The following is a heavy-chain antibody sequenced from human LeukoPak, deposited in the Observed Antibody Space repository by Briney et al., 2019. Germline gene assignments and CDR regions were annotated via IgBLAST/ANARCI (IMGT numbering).Heavy chain of an antibody. D-gene: IGHD3-22*01. J-gene: IGHJ4*02. CDR3: AREGPTDYYDSSGYSNY. Sequence: SETLSLTCTVSGGSISSYYWSWIRQPPGKGLEWIGSIYYSGSTYYNPSLKSRVTISIDTSKNQFSLKLSSVTAADTAVYYCAREGPTDYYDSSGYSNYWGQGTLVTVSS. CDR2: IYYSGST. CDR1: GGSISSYY. V-gene: IGHV4-39*07.